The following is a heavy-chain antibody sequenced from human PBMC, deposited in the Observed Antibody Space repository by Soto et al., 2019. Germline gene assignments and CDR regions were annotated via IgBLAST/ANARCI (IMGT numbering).Heavy chain of an antibody. CDR1: GFTFSNYA. D-gene: IGHD1-20*01. CDR3: VLNCGVDCLSVFFY. Sequence: EVQLLESGGGLVQPGGPLRLSCAASGFTFSNYAISCVRQAPGKGLEWVSGISGGGGSSYYAHSVKGRCTISRDNYKNTLYLQMNCLGAEDTAVYYCVLNCGVDCLSVFFYWGQGTLVSVSS. CDR2: ISGGGGSS. J-gene: IGHJ4*02. V-gene: IGHV3-23*01.